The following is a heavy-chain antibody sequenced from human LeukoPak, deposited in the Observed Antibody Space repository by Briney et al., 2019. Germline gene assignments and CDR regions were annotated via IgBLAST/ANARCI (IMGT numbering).Heavy chain of an antibody. D-gene: IGHD1-26*01. Sequence: GGSLRLSCAASGFTVSSNYMSWVRQAPGKGLEWVSVIYSGGSTYYADSVKGRFTISRDNSKNTLYLQMNSLRAEDTAVYYCARDSGELSAIDYRGQGTLVTVSS. CDR1: GFTVSSNY. CDR3: ARDSGELSAIDY. J-gene: IGHJ4*02. V-gene: IGHV3-53*01. CDR2: IYSGGST.